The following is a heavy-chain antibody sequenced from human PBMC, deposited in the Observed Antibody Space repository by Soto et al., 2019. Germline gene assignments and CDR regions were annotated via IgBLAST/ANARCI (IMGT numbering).Heavy chain of an antibody. D-gene: IGHD2-15*01. CDR1: GGTFSTYT. J-gene: IGHJ4*02. Sequence: QVQLVQSGAEVKKPGSSVKVSCKASGGTFSTYTISWVRQAPGQGLEWMGRIITILGIANYAQKVQGRVTLTADKSTSTDYMELSSLRSEDTAVYYCASRTTVVVAATEAFDYWGKGTLVTVSS. CDR2: IITILGIA. CDR3: ASRTTVVVAATEAFDY. V-gene: IGHV1-69*02.